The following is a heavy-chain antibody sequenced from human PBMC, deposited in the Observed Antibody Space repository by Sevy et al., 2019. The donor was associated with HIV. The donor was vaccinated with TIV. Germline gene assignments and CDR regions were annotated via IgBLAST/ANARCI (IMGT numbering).Heavy chain of an antibody. CDR2: ISGTGATT. V-gene: IGHV3-23*01. CDR3: GKDAGLTWDQYFFES. CDR1: GFRFSSYG. J-gene: IGHJ4*02. Sequence: GGSLRLSCSVSGFRFSSYGMTWVRQAPGKGLEWVSSISGTGATTDYADSVMGRFTISRDNARNTLFLQMNTLGAEDTAIYYCGKDAGLTWDQYFFESWGQGTLVTVSS. D-gene: IGHD7-27*01.